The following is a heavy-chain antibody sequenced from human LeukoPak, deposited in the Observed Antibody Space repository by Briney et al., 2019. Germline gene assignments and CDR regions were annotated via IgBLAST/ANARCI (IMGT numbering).Heavy chain of an antibody. Sequence: SETLSLTCTVSGGSVSSATSYWSWIRQPPGKGLEWIGYIHYSGSTNFNSSLKSRVTISLDTAKNQFSLKLSSVTAADTVVYYCAREELRSISRYYYYAMDVWGQGTTVTVSS. V-gene: IGHV4-61*01. J-gene: IGHJ6*02. CDR2: IHYSGST. CDR3: AREELRSISRYYYYAMDV. D-gene: IGHD3-3*02. CDR1: GGSVSSATSY.